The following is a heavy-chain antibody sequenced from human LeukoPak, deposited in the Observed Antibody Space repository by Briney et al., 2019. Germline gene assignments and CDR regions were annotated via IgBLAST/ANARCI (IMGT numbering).Heavy chain of an antibody. J-gene: IGHJ4*02. CDR3: ARRAHYYDSSGLGGSFDY. CDR2: IYYSGST. V-gene: IGHV4-39*01. CDR1: GGSISSSSYH. D-gene: IGHD3-22*01. Sequence: SETLSLTCTVSGGSISSSSYHWGWIRQPPGKGLEWIGSIYYSGSTYYNPSLKSRVTISVDTSKNQFSLKLSSVTAADTAVYYCARRAHYYDSSGLGGSFDYWGQGTLVTVSS.